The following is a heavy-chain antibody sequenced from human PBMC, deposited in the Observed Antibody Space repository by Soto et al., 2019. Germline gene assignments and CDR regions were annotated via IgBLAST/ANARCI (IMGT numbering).Heavy chain of an antibody. CDR1: GFTFSVFA. Sequence: EVQLLESGGGLVQPGGSLRLSCAASGFTFSVFAMSWVRQAPGKGLEWVSTISGRGGNTYYADSVRGRFTISRDNSKNTLNLQMNSLRGEDTAIYYCAKDRGTGDYGVNAVDIWGQVTMVTVS. V-gene: IGHV3-23*01. CDR2: ISGRGGNT. J-gene: IGHJ3*02. D-gene: IGHD7-27*01. CDR3: AKDRGTGDYGVNAVDI.